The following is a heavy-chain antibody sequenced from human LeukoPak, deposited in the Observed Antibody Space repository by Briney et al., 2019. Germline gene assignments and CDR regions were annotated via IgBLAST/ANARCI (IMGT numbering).Heavy chain of an antibody. CDR3: ARVSYGDYLGY. CDR1: GFTFSDYY. V-gene: IGHV3-11*06. J-gene: IGHJ4*02. D-gene: IGHD4-17*01. Sequence: PGGSLRLSCAASGFTFSDYYMSWIRQAPGKGLGWVSYISSSSSYTNYADSVKGRFTISRDNAKSSLYLQMNSLRAEDTAVYYCARVSYGDYLGYWGQGTLVTVSS. CDR2: ISSSSSYT.